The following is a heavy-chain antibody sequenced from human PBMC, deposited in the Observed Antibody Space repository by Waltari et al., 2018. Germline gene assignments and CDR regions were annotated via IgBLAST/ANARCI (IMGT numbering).Heavy chain of an antibody. D-gene: IGHD3-22*01. CDR1: GYPFTGHY. J-gene: IGHJ4*02. V-gene: IGHV1-2*02. CDR2: INPNSGGT. CDR3: ARLPRGYYFDI. Sequence: QVLLAQSGAAVKKPGASVKVSCKASGYPFTGHYMPWVRQAPGQGLEWRGWINPNSGGTNYAQKFQGRVTMTRDTSISTAYMGLSSLTSDDTAVYYCARLPRGYYFDIWGQGTLVTVSS.